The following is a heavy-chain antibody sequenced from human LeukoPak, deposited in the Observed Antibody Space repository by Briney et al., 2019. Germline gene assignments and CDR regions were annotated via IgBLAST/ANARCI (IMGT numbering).Heavy chain of an antibody. J-gene: IGHJ4*02. CDR2: IYTSGST. CDR3: ARAVGGDGSGSL. D-gene: IGHD3-10*01. CDR1: GGSLSSGSYY. V-gene: IGHV4-61*02. Sequence: SETLSLTRTLSGGSLSSGSYYWGSIRPPAGKGLEWIGRIYTSGSTNYNPSLKSRVTISVDTSKNQFSLKLSSVTAADTAVYYCARAVGGDGSGSLWGPGTLVTVSS.